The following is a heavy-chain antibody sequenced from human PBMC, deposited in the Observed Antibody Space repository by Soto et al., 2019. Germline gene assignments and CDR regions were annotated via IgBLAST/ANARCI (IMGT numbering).Heavy chain of an antibody. CDR1: GDTFTDYY. Sequence: QVQLVQSGAEVKKPGASVKVSCKASGDTFTDYYIHWVRQAPGQGLKCMGTVNPSGGHTTYAQHFLGRMTITRDTSTSTLYMELTSLTSEDTAVYYCARGGHVVVVTAALDYWGQGTLVTVSS. V-gene: IGHV1-46*01. D-gene: IGHD2-21*02. CDR2: VNPSGGHT. J-gene: IGHJ4*02. CDR3: ARGGHVVVVTAALDY.